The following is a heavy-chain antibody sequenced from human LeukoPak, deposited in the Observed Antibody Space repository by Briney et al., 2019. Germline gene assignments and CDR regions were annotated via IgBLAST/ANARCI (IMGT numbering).Heavy chain of an antibody. V-gene: IGHV4-39*07. CDR1: GGSVSNADYY. CDR3: ARIFDS. CDR2: IFYTGKT. J-gene: IGHJ4*02. Sequence: SETLSLTCTLFGGSVSNADYYWGWIRQSPGKGLEWIGDIFYTGKTYYNPSLRSRVTISLDASRTQFSLKLTSVTAADTAVYYCARIFDSWGQGTLVTVSS.